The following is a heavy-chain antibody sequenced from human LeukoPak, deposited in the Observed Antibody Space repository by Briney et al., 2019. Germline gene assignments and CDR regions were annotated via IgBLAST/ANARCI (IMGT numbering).Heavy chain of an antibody. J-gene: IGHJ4*02. V-gene: IGHV3-21*04. CDR3: AKRTTDAFDY. CDR2: ISSSSSYI. D-gene: IGHD1-14*01. CDR1: GFTFDSQG. Sequence: GTPLRLSCVGSGFTFDSQGMHWVRQATGRGLEWVSSISSSSSYIYYADSVKGRFTISRDNSKNTLYLQMNSLRAEDTAVYYCAKRTTDAFDYWGQGTLVTVSS.